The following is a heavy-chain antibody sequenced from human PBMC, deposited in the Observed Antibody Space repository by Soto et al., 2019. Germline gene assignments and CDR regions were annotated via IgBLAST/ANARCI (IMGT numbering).Heavy chain of an antibody. J-gene: IGHJ4*02. D-gene: IGHD2-21*02. V-gene: IGHV3-30*18. CDR2: ISYDGSNK. CDR1: GFTFSSYG. Sequence: QVQLVESGGGVDQPGRSLRLSCAASGFTFSSYGMHWVRQAPGKGLEWVAVISYDGSNKYYADSVKGRFTISRDNSKNTLYLQMNSLRAEDTAVYYCAKSTLVVVTATYFDYWGQGTLVTVSS. CDR3: AKSTLVVVTATYFDY.